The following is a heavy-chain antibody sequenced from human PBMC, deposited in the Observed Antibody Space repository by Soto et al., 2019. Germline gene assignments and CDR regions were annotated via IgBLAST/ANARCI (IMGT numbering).Heavy chain of an antibody. CDR3: ARGVSGRGLNWFDP. CDR2: IHYSGSA. V-gene: IGHV4-59*12. Sequence: SETLSLTCTFSGSSIIGYYWTWIRQSPERGLEWIGYIHYSGSANYNPSLNSRLTMSVDRSKSQFSMKLASVTAADTAVYYCARGVSGRGLNWFDPWGQGTLVTVSS. CDR1: GSSIIGYY. D-gene: IGHD6-25*01. J-gene: IGHJ5*02.